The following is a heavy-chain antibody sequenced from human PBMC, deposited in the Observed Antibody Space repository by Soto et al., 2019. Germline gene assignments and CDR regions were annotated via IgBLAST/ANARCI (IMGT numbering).Heavy chain of an antibody. J-gene: IGHJ4*02. CDR1: GFTFSSYA. CDR2: ISGSGGST. CDR3: AKDKKPPFAAYSSGWYYYFGY. Sequence: EVQLLESGGGLVQPGGSLRLSCAASGFTFSSYAMSWVRQAPGKGLEWVSAISGSGGSTYYADSVKGRFTISRDNSKNLLYLQMNSLRAEDRAVYYCAKDKKPPFAAYSSGWYYYFGYWGQGTLVTVSS. V-gene: IGHV3-23*01. D-gene: IGHD6-19*01.